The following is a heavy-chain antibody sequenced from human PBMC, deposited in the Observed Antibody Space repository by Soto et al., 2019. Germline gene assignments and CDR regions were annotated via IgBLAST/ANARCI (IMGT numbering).Heavy chain of an antibody. D-gene: IGHD3-22*01. V-gene: IGHV3-30-3*01. J-gene: IGHJ2*01. CDR3: ARGAQSSSYYSDLDWYFEL. CDR1: RFSFSDCA. Sequence: QEQLVESGGGVVQPGRSLRLSCAASRFSFSDCAMHWVRQAPGKGLEWVAVISYDGDKQYYTDSEKGRFNISRDNSKNTLNRRVSSLGMEDTAVYYCARGAQSSSYYSDLDWYFELWGRGTLVTVS. CDR2: ISYDGDKQ.